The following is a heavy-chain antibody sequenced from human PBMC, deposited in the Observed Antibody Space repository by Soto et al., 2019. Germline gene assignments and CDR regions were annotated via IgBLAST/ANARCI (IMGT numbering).Heavy chain of an antibody. CDR3: AKDRRDGDFMHILVVDF. J-gene: IGHJ4*02. CDR2: ISGSGGST. CDR1: GFTFSSYA. Sequence: PGGSLRLSCAASGFTFSSYAMSWVRQAPGKGLEWVSAISGSGGSTYYADSVKGRFTISRDNSKNTLFLQMNNLRVEDTAVYYCAKDRRDGDFMHILVVDFWGQGALVTVSS. V-gene: IGHV3-23*01. D-gene: IGHD2-15*01.